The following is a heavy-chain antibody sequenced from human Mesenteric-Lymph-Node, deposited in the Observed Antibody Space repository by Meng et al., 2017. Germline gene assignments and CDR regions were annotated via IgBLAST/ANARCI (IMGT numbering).Heavy chain of an antibody. D-gene: IGHD3-9*01. CDR1: GYTFTSYG. CDR3: ARENYDILTGPHPVFDY. V-gene: IGHV1-18*01. CDR2: ISAYNGNT. Sequence: QVPLVQSGAEVKKPGAPVKVSCKASGYTFTSYGISWVRQAPGQVLEWMGWISAYNGNTNYAQKLQGRVTMTTDTSTSTAYMELRSLRSDDTAVYYCARENYDILTGPHPVFDYWGQGTLVTVSS. J-gene: IGHJ4*02.